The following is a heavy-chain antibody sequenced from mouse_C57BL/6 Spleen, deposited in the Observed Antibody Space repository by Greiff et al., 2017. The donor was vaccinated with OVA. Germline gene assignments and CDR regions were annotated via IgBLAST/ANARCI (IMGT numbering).Heavy chain of an antibody. CDR3: ARSTTVDWYCDV. J-gene: IGHJ1*03. CDR2: IYPGDGDT. Sequence: QVQLQQSGPELVKPGASVKISCKASGYAFSSSWMNWVKQRPGKGLEWIGRIYPGDGDTNYNGKFKGKATLTADKSSSTAYMQLSSLTSEDSAVYVCARSTTVDWYCDVWGTGTTVTVSS. V-gene: IGHV1-82*01. CDR1: GYAFSSSW. D-gene: IGHD1-1*01.